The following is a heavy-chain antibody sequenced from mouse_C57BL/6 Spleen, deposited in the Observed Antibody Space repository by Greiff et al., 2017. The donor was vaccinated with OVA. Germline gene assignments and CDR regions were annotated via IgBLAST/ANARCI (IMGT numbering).Heavy chain of an antibody. CDR3: ARLDYYYWYIDV. CDR1: GYTFTSYW. Sequence: VQLQQPGAELVKPGASVKMSCKASGYTFTSYWLTWVKQRPGQGLEWIGDIYPGSGSTNYNEKFTSKATLTVDTSSSTAYMQRSSLTSEDSSVYNCARLDYYYWYIDVWGTGTTVTVSS. J-gene: IGHJ1*03. V-gene: IGHV1-55*01. CDR2: IYPGSGST. D-gene: IGHD2-1*01.